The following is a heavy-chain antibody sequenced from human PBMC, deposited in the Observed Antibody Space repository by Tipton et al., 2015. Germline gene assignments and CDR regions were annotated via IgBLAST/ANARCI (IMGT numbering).Heavy chain of an antibody. J-gene: IGHJ6*02. Sequence: SLRLSCAASGFTFRSYAMTWVRQAPGKGLEWVSTVGGDGSSIYYADSVKGRFTISRDNYKNTLYLQMKSLRVEDTAVYYCAKDRPHYDFVRGTYRFSGGSGMDVWGQGTTVTVSS. CDR1: GFTFRSYA. D-gene: IGHD3-16*02. CDR3: AKDRPHYDFVRGTYRFSGGSGMDV. CDR2: VGGDGSSI. V-gene: IGHV3-23*01.